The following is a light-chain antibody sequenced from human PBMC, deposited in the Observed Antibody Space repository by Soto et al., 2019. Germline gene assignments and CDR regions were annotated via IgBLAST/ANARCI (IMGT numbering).Light chain of an antibody. CDR2: DAS. V-gene: IGKV3-15*01. J-gene: IGKJ4*01. CDR1: QSVGSN. Sequence: VVMSQFPVTLSVSPGERATLSCRASQSVGSNLAWYQQTPGQAPRLLIYDASTRATGVPARFSGSGSGTEVTLTISSLQSEDFAVDYCQQYNKWPLTFGGGTKVDIK. CDR3: QQYNKWPLT.